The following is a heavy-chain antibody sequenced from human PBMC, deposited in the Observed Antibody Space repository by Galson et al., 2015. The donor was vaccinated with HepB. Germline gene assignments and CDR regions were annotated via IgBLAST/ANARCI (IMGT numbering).Heavy chain of an antibody. J-gene: IGHJ4*02. CDR2: IYYSGST. V-gene: IGHV4-59*01. CDR1: GGSISSYY. CDR3: ARADGRGYFPSFDY. Sequence: ETLSLTCTVSGGSISSYYWSWIRQPPGKGLEWIGYIYYSGSTNYNPSLKSRVTISVDTSKNQFSLKLSSVTAADTAVYYCARADGRGYFPSFDYWGQGTLVTVSS. D-gene: IGHD3-22*01.